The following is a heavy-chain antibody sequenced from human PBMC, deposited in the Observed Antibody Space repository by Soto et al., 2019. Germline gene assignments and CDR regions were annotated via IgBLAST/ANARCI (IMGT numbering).Heavy chain of an antibody. V-gene: IGHV4-34*01. CDR3: ARGPRSGSYLDY. J-gene: IGHJ4*02. CDR1: GGSFSGYY. Sequence: QVQLQQWGAGLLKPSETLSLTCAVYGGSFSGYYWSWIRQPPGKGLEWIGEINHSGSTNYNPSLKSRVTISVDTSKNQFSLKLSFVTAADTAVYYCARGPRSGSYLDYWGQGTLVTVSS. CDR2: INHSGST. D-gene: IGHD1-26*01.